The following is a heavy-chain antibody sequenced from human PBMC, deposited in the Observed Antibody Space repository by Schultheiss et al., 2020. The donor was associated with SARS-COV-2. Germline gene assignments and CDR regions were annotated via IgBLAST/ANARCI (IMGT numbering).Heavy chain of an antibody. Sequence: SQTLSLTCAVSGGSISSGGYSWSWIRQPPGKGLEWIGYIYHSGSTYYNPSLKSRVTISVDTSKNQFSLKLSSVTAADTAVYYCARGANLGWFDPWGQGTLVTVSS. V-gene: IGHV4-30-2*01. J-gene: IGHJ5*02. CDR2: IYHSGST. CDR1: GGSISSGGYS. CDR3: ARGANLGWFDP.